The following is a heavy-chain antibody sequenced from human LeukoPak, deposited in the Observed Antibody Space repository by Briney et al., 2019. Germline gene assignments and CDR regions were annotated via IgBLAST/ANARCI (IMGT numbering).Heavy chain of an antibody. V-gene: IGHV3-23*01. CDR1: GFTFSSYA. CDR2: ISGSHGST. J-gene: IGHJ5*02. D-gene: IGHD3-3*01. Sequence: GGSLRLSCAASGFTFSSYAMSWVRQAPGKGLDWVSSISGSHGSTYYADSVKGRFTISRDNSKNTLYPQMNSLRAEDTAVYYCAKDTKFDPWGQGTLVTVSS. CDR3: AKDTKFDP.